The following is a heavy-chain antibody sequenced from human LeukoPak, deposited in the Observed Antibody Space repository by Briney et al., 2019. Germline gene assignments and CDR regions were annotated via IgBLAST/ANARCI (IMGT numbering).Heavy chain of an antibody. Sequence: ASVKVSCKASGYTFTGYYIHWVRQAPGQGLEWMGRINPNTGGTNYAQKLQGRVTMTTDTSTSTAYMELRSLRSDDTAVYYCARPFPPLRFLEWPQNYYYMDVWGKGTTVTVSS. CDR2: INPNTGGT. J-gene: IGHJ6*03. V-gene: IGHV1-2*06. CDR3: ARPFPPLRFLEWPQNYYYMDV. D-gene: IGHD3-3*01. CDR1: GYTFTGYY.